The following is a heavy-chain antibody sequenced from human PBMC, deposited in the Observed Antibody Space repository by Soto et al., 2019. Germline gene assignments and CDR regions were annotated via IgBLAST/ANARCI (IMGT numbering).Heavy chain of an antibody. CDR3: ARGVAMVRGHYGMDV. Sequence: PSETLSLTCTVSGGSISSYYWSWIRQPPGKGLEWIGYIYHSGSTNYNPSLKSRVTISVDTSKNQFSLKLSSVTAADTAVYYCARGVAMVRGHYGMDVWGQGTTVTVSS. D-gene: IGHD3-10*01. V-gene: IGHV4-59*01. CDR1: GGSISSYY. J-gene: IGHJ6*02. CDR2: IYHSGST.